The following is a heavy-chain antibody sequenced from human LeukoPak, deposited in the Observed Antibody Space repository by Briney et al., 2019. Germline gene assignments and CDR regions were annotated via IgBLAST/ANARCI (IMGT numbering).Heavy chain of an antibody. CDR3: ARRSSSWYFDY. J-gene: IGHJ4*02. D-gene: IGHD6-13*01. Sequence: SETLSLTCTVSGGSISSYFWSWIRQPPGKGLEWIGYIYYSGSTNYNPSLKSRVTISVDTSKNQFSLRLSSVTAADTAVYYCARRSSSWYFDYWGQGTPVTVSS. V-gene: IGHV4-59*08. CDR2: IYYSGST. CDR1: GGSISSYF.